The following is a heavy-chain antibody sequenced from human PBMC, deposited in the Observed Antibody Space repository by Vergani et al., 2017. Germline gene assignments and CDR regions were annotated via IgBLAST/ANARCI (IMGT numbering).Heavy chain of an antibody. V-gene: IGHV4-30-4*08. CDR1: GDSSNNDDYY. CDR2: IYYSGST. J-gene: IGHJ4*02. CDR3: ARVAGGSGGYYLG. Sequence: QLQLQQSGPGLVQPSQTLSLTCIVSGDSSNNDDYYWSWIRQPPGKGLEWIGYIYYSGSTYQNPSLESRLTMSLDTSRTQFSLYLISVTAGDTAVYYCARVAGGSGGYYLGWGQGTPVTVSS. D-gene: IGHD3-22*01.